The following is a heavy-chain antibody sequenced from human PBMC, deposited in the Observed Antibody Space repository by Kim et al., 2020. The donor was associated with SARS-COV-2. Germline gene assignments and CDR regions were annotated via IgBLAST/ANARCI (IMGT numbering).Heavy chain of an antibody. CDR2: YN. J-gene: IGHJ5*02. CDR3: ASGLGGRFDP. Sequence: YNDYTVSVKSRITINPGTSKNQVSLQLNSVTPEDTAVYYCASGLGGRFDPWGQGTLVTVSS. V-gene: IGHV6-1*01. D-gene: IGHD3-16*01.